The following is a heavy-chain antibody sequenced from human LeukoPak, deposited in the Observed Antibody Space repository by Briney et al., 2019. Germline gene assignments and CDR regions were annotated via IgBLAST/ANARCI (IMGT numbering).Heavy chain of an antibody. J-gene: IGHJ5*02. V-gene: IGHV1-46*01. Sequence: ASVKVSCKASGYTFTSYAMHWVRQAPGQGLEWMGIINPSGGSTSYAQKFQGRVTMTRDTSTSTVYMELSSLRSEDTAVYYCAREGVTIFGVVTNWFDPWGQGTLVTVSS. CDR1: GYTFTSYA. CDR2: INPSGGST. D-gene: IGHD3-3*01. CDR3: AREGVTIFGVVTNWFDP.